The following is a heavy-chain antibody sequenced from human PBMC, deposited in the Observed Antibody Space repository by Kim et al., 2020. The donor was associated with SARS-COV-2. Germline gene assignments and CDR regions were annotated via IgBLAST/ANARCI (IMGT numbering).Heavy chain of an antibody. Sequence: SETLSLTCTISGGSISSSSYYWCWIRQPPWKGLEWIGSIYYSWRTYYNRSLKSRVTISVDTAKNQFSLKLSSVTAADTAGYYCARRGDSYGIFDYWGQGTMVTVSS. V-gene: IGHV4-39*01. CDR3: ARRGDSYGIFDY. J-gene: IGHJ4*02. CDR2: IYYSWRT. CDR1: GGSISSSSYY. D-gene: IGHD5-18*01.